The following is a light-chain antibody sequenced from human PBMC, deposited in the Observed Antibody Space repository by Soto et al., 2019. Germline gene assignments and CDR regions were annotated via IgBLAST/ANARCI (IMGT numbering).Light chain of an antibody. CDR3: QQRSNWPPWT. CDR2: DAS. J-gene: IGKJ1*01. CDR1: QSVSSSY. Sequence: EIVLTQSPGTLSLSPGERATLSCRASQSVSSSYLAWYQQKPGQAPRLLIYDASNRATGIPARFSGNGSGTDFTLTISSLESEDFAVYYCQQRSNWPPWTFGQGTKVDIK. V-gene: IGKV3D-20*02.